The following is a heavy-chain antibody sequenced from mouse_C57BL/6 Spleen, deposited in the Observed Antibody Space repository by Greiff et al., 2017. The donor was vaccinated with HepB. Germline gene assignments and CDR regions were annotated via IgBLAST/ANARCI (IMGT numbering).Heavy chain of an antibody. V-gene: IGHV6-3*01. CDR2: IRLKSDNYAT. Sequence: EVKLQESGGGLVQPGGSMKLSCVASGFTFSNYWMNWVRQSPEKGLEWVAQIRLKSDNYATHYAESVKGRFTISRDDSKSSVYLQMNNLRAEDTGIYYCTGCIYYDYDVYFDYWGQGTTLTVSS. J-gene: IGHJ2*01. CDR3: TGCIYYDYDVYFDY. CDR1: GFTFSNYW. D-gene: IGHD2-4*01.